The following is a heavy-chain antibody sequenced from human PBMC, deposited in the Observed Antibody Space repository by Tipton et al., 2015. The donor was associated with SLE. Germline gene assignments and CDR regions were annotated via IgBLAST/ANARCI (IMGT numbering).Heavy chain of an antibody. Sequence: TLSLTCTVSGGSVSRDDYYWSWIRQSAGKGLEWIGHIHRTGTTDYNPSLRNRVTMSVDTSKNQFSLRLTSVTAADTAVYYCASDGYSSGWDGDFDYWGQGTLVTVSS. V-gene: IGHV4-61*09. J-gene: IGHJ4*02. D-gene: IGHD6-19*01. CDR3: ASDGYSSGWDGDFDY. CDR2: IHRTGTT. CDR1: GGSVSRDDYY.